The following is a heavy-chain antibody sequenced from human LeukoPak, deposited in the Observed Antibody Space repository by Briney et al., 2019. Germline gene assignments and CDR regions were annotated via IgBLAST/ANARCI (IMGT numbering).Heavy chain of an antibody. D-gene: IGHD1-1*01. V-gene: IGHV3-53*01. Sequence: GGSLRLSCTASGFTVSSNYMSWVRQAPGKGLEWVSVIYSGGSTYYADSVKGRFTISRDNSKNTLYLQMNSLRAEDTAVYYCARLEKKSYYYMDVWGKGTTVTVSS. CDR3: ARLEKKSYYYMDV. J-gene: IGHJ6*03. CDR2: IYSGGST. CDR1: GFTVSSNY.